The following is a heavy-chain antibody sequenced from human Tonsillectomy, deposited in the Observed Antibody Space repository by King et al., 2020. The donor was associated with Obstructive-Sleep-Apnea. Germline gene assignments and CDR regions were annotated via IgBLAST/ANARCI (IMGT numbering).Heavy chain of an antibody. D-gene: IGHD6-19*01. Sequence: VQLVESGTEVKKPGASVKVSCKASGYTFTSYGISWVRQAPGQGLDWMGWISAYNGNTNYAQKLHGRVTMTTDTSTSTAYMELRSLRSDDTAVYYCARDDVRRRSSGWDIFYEFDYWGQGPLVTVSS. CDR2: ISAYNGNT. CDR3: ARDDVRRRSSGWDIFYEFDY. J-gene: IGHJ4*02. V-gene: IGHV1-18*01. CDR1: GYTFTSYG.